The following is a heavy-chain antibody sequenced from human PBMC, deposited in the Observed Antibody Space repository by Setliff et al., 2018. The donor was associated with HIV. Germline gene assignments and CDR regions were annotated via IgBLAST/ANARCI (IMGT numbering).Heavy chain of an antibody. D-gene: IGHD2-21*01. Sequence: PGGSLRLSCAASGLTFADYGMTWVRQAPGKGLEWISGINWNGDSTGYADSVKGRFTISRDNAKSTLYLQMNSLRAEGTAVYYCATANRMVVVGVSTPGWTLWGQGALVTVSS. J-gene: IGHJ4*02. CDR3: ATANRMVVVGVSTPGWTL. CDR1: GLTFADYG. V-gene: IGHV3-20*04. CDR2: INWNGDST.